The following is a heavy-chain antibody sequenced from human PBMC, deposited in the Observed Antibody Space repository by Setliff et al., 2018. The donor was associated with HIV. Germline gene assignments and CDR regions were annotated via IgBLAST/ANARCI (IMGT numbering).Heavy chain of an antibody. Sequence: ASVKVSCKASGYTFTSYYMHWVRQAPGQGLEWMGIINPSGGSTSYAQKFQGRVTMTRDTSTSTVYMELSSLRSEDTAIYYCARDPSYSPYYDFWSGYYPHDAIDIWGQGTMVTVSS. D-gene: IGHD3-3*01. J-gene: IGHJ3*02. CDR1: GYTFTSYY. V-gene: IGHV1-46*01. CDR2: INPSGGST. CDR3: ARDPSYSPYYDFWSGYYPHDAIDI.